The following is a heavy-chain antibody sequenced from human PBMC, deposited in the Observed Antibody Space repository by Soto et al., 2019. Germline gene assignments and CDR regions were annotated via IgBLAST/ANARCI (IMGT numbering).Heavy chain of an antibody. J-gene: IGHJ6*02. CDR2: VYYSGAT. V-gene: IGHV4-59*01. Sequence: ETLSLTCTVSGDSMTNNYWGWIRQPPGKGLEWIGYVYYSGATNYNPSLKSRVSMSPDPSRNQFSLKLTSVTAADTAVYYCARAMGDWGTYYYYYGMDVWGQGTMVTVSS. CDR3: ARAMGDWGTYYYYYGMDV. D-gene: IGHD3-16*01. CDR1: GDSMTNNY.